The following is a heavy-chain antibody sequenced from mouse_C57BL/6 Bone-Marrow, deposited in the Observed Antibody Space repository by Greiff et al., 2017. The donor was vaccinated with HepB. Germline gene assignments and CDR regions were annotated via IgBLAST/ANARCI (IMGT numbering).Heavy chain of an antibody. J-gene: IGHJ2*01. V-gene: IGHV1-59*01. CDR2: IDPSDSYT. CDR3: AREGHGSHFDY. Sequence: QVQLQQPGAELVRPGTSVKLSCKASGYTFTSYWMHWVKQRPGQGLEWIGVIDPSDSYTNYNQKFKGKATLTVDTSSSTAYMQLSSLTSEDSAVYYCAREGHGSHFDYWGQGTTLTVSS. CDR1: GYTFTSYW. D-gene: IGHD1-1*01.